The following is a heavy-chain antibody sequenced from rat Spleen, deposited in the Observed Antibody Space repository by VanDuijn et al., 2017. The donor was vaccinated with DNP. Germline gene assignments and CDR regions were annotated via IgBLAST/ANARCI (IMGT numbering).Heavy chain of an antibody. V-gene: IGHV5-19*01. CDR3: STGRGGPDY. Sequence: EVQLVESGGDLVQPGRSLKLSCAASGFTFSNYGMHWLRQTRTKGLEWVASITYDGVGTYYRDSVKGRFTISRDISKTSLYLQMNSLKSEDTATYYCSTGRGGPDYWGQGVMVTVSS. CDR2: ITYDGVGT. CDR1: GFTFSNYG. J-gene: IGHJ2*01. D-gene: IGHD1-11*01.